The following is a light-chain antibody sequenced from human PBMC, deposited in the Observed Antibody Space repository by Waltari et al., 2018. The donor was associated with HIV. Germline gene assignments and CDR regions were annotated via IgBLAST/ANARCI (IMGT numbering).Light chain of an antibody. CDR1: QGIGSS. V-gene: IGKV1-8*01. J-gene: IGKJ1*01. CDR2: GAS. CDR3: QQYLSYPLT. Sequence: AIRMTKSPPSISASTGDRVTMTCRASQGIGSSLAWYQQKPGKAPRFLMFGASTLQSGVPSRFNGSGSGTDFALTISCLQSEDFATYYCQQYLSYPLTFGQGTKVEIK.